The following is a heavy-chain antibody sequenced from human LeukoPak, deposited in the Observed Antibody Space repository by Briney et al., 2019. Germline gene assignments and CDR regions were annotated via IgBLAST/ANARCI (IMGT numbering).Heavy chain of an antibody. D-gene: IGHD3-10*01. J-gene: IGHJ6*02. CDR3: ARGQTNYYGSGSYTYYYYGMDV. CDR2: VWYDGSDK. V-gene: IGHV3-33*01. Sequence: GESLRLSCEASGFTFSNYDMHWVRQAPGKGLEWLAIVWYDGSDKYYADSVKGRFTVSRDNSKNTLYLQMNSLRADDTAVYYCARGQTNYYGSGSYTYYYYGMDVWGQGTTVTVSS. CDR1: GFTFSNYD.